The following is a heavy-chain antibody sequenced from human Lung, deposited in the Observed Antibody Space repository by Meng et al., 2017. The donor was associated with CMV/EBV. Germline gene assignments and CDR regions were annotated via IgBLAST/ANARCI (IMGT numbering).Heavy chain of an antibody. CDR1: GFTFSNSY. Sequence: GGSXRLXCIASGFTFSNSYMSWIRQPPGKGLEWVANIKYDGSEKAYVGSVKGRFTISRDNTKNSLYLQMNSLTAEDTAVYYCARDPHFGALDYWGQGPLVTVSS. CDR2: IKYDGSEK. V-gene: IGHV3-7*01. CDR3: ARDPHFGALDY. D-gene: IGHD3-10*01. J-gene: IGHJ4*02.